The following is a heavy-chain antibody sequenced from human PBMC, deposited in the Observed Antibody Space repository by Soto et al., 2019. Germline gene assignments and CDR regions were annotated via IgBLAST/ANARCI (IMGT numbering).Heavy chain of an antibody. D-gene: IGHD6-13*01. CDR1: GGSISSGGYY. V-gene: IGHV4-31*03. CDR2: IYYSGST. J-gene: IGHJ4*02. CDR3: ARWCPVAQGSWSFDY. Sequence: LSLTCTVSGGSISSGGYYWSWIRQHPGKGLEWIGYIYYSGSTYYNPSLKSRVTISVDTSKNQFSLKLSSVTAADTAVYYCARWCPVAQGSWSFDYWGQGTLVTVSS.